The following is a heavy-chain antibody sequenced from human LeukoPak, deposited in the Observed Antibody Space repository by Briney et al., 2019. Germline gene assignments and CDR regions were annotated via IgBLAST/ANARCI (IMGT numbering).Heavy chain of an antibody. V-gene: IGHV1-3*01. CDR3: ARELPGDV. Sequence: ASVKVSCKASGGTFSSYTISWVRQAPGQRLEWMGWINAGNGNTKYSQKFQGRVTITRDTSASTAYMELSSLRSEDTAVYYCARELPGDVWGKGTTVTVSS. CDR1: GGTFSSYT. J-gene: IGHJ6*04. CDR2: INAGNGNT.